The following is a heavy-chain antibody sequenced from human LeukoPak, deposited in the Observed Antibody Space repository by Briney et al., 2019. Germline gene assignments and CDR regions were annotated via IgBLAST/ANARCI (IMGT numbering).Heavy chain of an antibody. Sequence: SVKVSCKASGYTFTSYDINWVRQATGQGLEWMGWMSPNSGNAGYAQKFQGRVTMTRNTSISTAYMELSSLRSEDTAVYYCARDREATYYYDSSGYYLDYWGQGTLVTVSS. V-gene: IGHV1-8*01. J-gene: IGHJ4*02. CDR1: GYTFTSYD. D-gene: IGHD3-22*01. CDR2: MSPNSGNA. CDR3: ARDREATYYYDSSGYYLDY.